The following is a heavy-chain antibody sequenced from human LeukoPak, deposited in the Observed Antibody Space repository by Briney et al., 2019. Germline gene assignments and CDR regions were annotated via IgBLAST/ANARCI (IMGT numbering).Heavy chain of an antibody. CDR3: SRGLDSRRLGF. Sequence: SETLSLTCTVSGASFSSGDLYWNWIRQSPGKGLDWISSIHPSGTVYYNPSLESRVTISIDTSENQFSLNLNSVTAADTAVYFCSRGLDSRRLGFWGQGTLVTVSS. CDR1: GASFSSGDLY. J-gene: IGHJ4*02. D-gene: IGHD3-22*01. CDR2: IHPSGTV. V-gene: IGHV4-31*03.